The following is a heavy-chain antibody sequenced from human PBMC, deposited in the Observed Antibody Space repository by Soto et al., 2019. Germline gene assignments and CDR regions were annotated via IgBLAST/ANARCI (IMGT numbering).Heavy chain of an antibody. V-gene: IGHV3-23*01. D-gene: IGHD1-20*01. CDR1: GFTLRNYA. CDR2: ISANDVGT. J-gene: IGHJ4*02. CDR3: AKAKNDYNWDNRPTFDS. Sequence: SGGSLRLSCEASGFTLRNYAMTWVRQAPGKGLEWVSLISANDVGTYYAESVKTRFTISTDQSRNTVYLQMDSLRADDTAIYYCAKAKNDYNWDNRPTFDSWGQGSLVTVSS.